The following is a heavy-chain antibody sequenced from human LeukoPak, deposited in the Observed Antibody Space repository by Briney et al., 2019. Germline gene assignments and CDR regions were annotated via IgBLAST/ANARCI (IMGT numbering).Heavy chain of an antibody. Sequence: ASVKVSCKASGYTFTGYYMHWVRQAPGQGLEWMGWINPNSGGTNYAQKFQGRVTMTRDMSTSTVYMELSSLRSEDTAVYYCARDGPHSYGFSWFDPWGQGTLVTVSS. V-gene: IGHV1-2*02. CDR3: ARDGPHSYGFSWFDP. CDR1: GYTFTGYY. J-gene: IGHJ5*02. D-gene: IGHD5-18*01. CDR2: INPNSGGT.